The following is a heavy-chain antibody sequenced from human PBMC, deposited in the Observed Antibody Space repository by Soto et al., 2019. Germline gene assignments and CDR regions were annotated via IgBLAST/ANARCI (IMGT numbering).Heavy chain of an antibody. CDR1: GYTFTNYY. J-gene: IGHJ4*02. Sequence: GASVKVSCKASGYTFTNYYVHWVRQAPGQGLEWMGMITPSGGGTSYAQKFQGRVTMTTDTSTSTVYMELRSLRSEDTAVYYCARDSVTLVRGVIRFDSWGQGTLVTVS. CDR2: ITPSGGGT. CDR3: ARDSVTLVRGVIRFDS. D-gene: IGHD3-10*01. V-gene: IGHV1-46*01.